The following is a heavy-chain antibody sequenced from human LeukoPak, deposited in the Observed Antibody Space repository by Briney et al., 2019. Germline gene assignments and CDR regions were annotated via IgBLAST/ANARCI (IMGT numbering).Heavy chain of an antibody. J-gene: IGHJ4*02. V-gene: IGHV3-7*01. CDR3: ARVRIAGHLFFDY. D-gene: IGHD6-13*01. CDR1: GFTFSSCW. CDR2: IKQDGSEK. Sequence: PGGFLRLSCAASGFTFSSCWMSWVRQAPGKGLEWVANIKQDGSEKYYVDSVKRRFTISRDNAKNSLYLQMNSLAAEDTAVYYCARVRIAGHLFFDYWGQGTLATVSS.